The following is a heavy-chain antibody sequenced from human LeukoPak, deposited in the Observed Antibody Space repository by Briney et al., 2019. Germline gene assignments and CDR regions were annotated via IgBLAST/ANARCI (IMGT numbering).Heavy chain of an antibody. CDR1: GFDFSNYW. Sequence: GGSLRLSCAASGFDFSNYWMSWVRQAPGKGLEWVANIKPDGTEKYYVDSLKGRFTISRDNAKNSLYLQMNSLRVEDTAVYYCARGGNSSWDYWGQGALVTVSS. V-gene: IGHV3-7*01. CDR3: ARGGNSSWDY. CDR2: IKPDGTEK. J-gene: IGHJ4*02. D-gene: IGHD6-6*01.